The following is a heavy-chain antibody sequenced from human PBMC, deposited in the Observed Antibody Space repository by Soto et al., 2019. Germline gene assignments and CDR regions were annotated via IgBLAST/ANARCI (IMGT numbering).Heavy chain of an antibody. CDR2: IYHSGST. CDR1: GGSISSSNW. J-gene: IGHJ6*02. Sequence: SETLSLTCAVSGGSISSSNWWSWVRQPPGKGLEWIGEIYHSGSTNYNPSLKSRVTISVDKSKNQFSLKLSSVTAADTAVYYCARLVGATLFDYYYGVDVWGQGTTVT. CDR3: ARLVGATLFDYYYGVDV. V-gene: IGHV4-4*02. D-gene: IGHD1-26*01.